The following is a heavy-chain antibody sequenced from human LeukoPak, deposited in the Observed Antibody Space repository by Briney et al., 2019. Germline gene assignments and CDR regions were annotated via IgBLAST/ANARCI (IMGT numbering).Heavy chain of an antibody. CDR3: ARHPSGIQLWLGGNWFDP. V-gene: IGHV4-34*01. CDR2: IYYSGST. J-gene: IGHJ5*02. Sequence: PSETLSLSCAVYGGSFSGYYWSWIRQPPGKGLEWIGSIYYSGSTYYNPSLKSRVTISVDTSKNQFSLKLSSVTAADTAVYYCARHPSGIQLWLGGNWFDPWGQGTLVTVSS. D-gene: IGHD5-18*01. CDR1: GGSFSGYY.